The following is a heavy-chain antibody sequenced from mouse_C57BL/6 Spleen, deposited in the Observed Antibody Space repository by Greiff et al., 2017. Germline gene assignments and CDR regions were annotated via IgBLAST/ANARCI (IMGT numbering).Heavy chain of an antibody. Sequence: EVKVEESGGGLVKPGGSLKLSCAASGFTFSSYAMSWVRQTPEKRLEWVATISDGGSYTYYPDNVKGRFTISRDNAKNNLYLQMSHLKSEDTAMYYCAREGDGHFAYWGQGTLVTVSA. J-gene: IGHJ3*01. V-gene: IGHV5-4*01. CDR2: ISDGGSYT. CDR1: GFTFSSYA. CDR3: AREGDGHFAY. D-gene: IGHD2-3*01.